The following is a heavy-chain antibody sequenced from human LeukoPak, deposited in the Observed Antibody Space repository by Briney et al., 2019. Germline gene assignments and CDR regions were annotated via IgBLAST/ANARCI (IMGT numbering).Heavy chain of an antibody. CDR3: ARVPMGASYYYMDV. V-gene: IGHV4-31*03. Sequence: SETLSLTRTVSGASISRGGYYWSWIRQHPGKGLEWIGYIYHLGSTYYNPSLKSRLTISIDTSKNQFSLNLRSVTAADTAMYYCARVPMGASYYYMDVWGKGTSVTVSS. CDR1: GASISRGGYY. CDR2: IYHLGST. D-gene: IGHD1-26*01. J-gene: IGHJ6*03.